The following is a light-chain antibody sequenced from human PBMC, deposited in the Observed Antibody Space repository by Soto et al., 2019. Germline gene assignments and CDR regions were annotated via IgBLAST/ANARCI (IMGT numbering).Light chain of an antibody. J-gene: IGKJ1*01. CDR1: QSVNSDY. Sequence: EIVLTQSPGTLSLFPGERATLSCRATQSVNSDYLAWYQQKPGQAPRLLIYIASRRATGIPDRFSGSGSGTDFTLTISQLEPEDFAVYYCQQYGTSPWTFGQGTKVEIK. V-gene: IGKV3-20*01. CDR3: QQYGTSPWT. CDR2: IAS.